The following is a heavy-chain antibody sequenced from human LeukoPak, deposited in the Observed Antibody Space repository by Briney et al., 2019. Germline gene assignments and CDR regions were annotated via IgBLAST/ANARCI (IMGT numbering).Heavy chain of an antibody. CDR2: IIPIFGTA. V-gene: IGHV1-69*13. Sequence: SVKVSCKASGGTFSSYAISWVRQAPGQGLEWMGGIIPIFGTANYAQKFQGRVTITADESTSTAYMELSSLRSEDTAVYYCARDPSSSGWGIYNWCDPWGQGTLVTVSS. D-gene: IGHD6-19*01. CDR1: GGTFSSYA. J-gene: IGHJ5*02. CDR3: ARDPSSSGWGIYNWCDP.